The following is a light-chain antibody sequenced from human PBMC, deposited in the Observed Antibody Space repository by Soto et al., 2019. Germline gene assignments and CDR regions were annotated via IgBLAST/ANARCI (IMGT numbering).Light chain of an antibody. Sequence: EIVVTHPFGTLSYSPAFSPTHSSGVSQSVRSMYLAWYQQKPGQAPRLLIYDASSRATDIPDRFSGSGSGTDFTLTISRLEPEDFAIYYCQQDGKSRWTFGEGTKVEIK. V-gene: IGKV3-20*01. CDR2: DAS. J-gene: IGKJ1*01. CDR1: QSVRSMY. CDR3: QQDGKSRWT.